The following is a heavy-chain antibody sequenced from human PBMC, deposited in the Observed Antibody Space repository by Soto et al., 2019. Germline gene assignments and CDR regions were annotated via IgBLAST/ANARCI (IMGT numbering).Heavy chain of an antibody. D-gene: IGHD3-3*02. CDR2: IYYSGST. CDR3: ASPKIAFYNWFDP. Sequence: PSETLSLTYNLSGCPIRSSSYYWGWFRQPPGKWLEWIGSIYYSGSTYYNPSLKSRVTISVDTSKNQFSLKLSSVTAADTAVYYCASPKIAFYNWFDPWGQG. CDR1: GCPIRSSSYY. J-gene: IGHJ5*02. V-gene: IGHV4-39*01.